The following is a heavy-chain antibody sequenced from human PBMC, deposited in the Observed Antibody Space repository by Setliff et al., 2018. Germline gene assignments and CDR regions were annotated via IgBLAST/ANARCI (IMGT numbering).Heavy chain of an antibody. Sequence: SVKVSCKASGGTFSSYAISWVRQAPGQGLEWMGGIIPILGIANYAQKFQGRVTITTDTSTSTAYMELRSLRSDDTAVYYCASAYYYGSGRTYGMDVWGQGTTVTVSS. D-gene: IGHD3-10*01. J-gene: IGHJ6*02. CDR3: ASAYYYGSGRTYGMDV. V-gene: IGHV1-69*10. CDR1: GGTFSSYA. CDR2: IIPILGIA.